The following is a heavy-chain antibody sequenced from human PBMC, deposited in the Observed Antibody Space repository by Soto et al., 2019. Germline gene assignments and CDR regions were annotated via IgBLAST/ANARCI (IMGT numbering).Heavy chain of an antibody. CDR2: FDPEDGET. J-gene: IGHJ4*02. CDR3: ATAIWSGYYMRGRYFDY. V-gene: IGHV1-24*01. CDR1: GYTLTELS. Sequence: GASVKVSCKVSGYTLTELSMHWVRQAPGKGLEWMGGFDPEDGETIYAQKFQGRVTMTEDTSTDTAYMELSSLRSEDTAEYYCATAIWSGYYMRGRYFDYWGQGTLVTVSS. D-gene: IGHD3-3*01.